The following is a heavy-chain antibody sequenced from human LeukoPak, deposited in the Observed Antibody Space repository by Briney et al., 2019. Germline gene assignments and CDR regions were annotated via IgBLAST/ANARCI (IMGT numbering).Heavy chain of an antibody. CDR1: GYTFTSYA. D-gene: IGHD6-13*01. J-gene: IGHJ4*02. V-gene: IGHV1-3*01. Sequence: ASVKVSCKASGYTFTSYAMHWVRQAPGQRLEWMGWINAGNGNTKYSQKFQGRVTITRDTSASTAYMELSSLRSEDTAVYYCASLIAAAGTALSYYFDYWGQGTLVTVSS. CDR2: INAGNGNT. CDR3: ASLIAAAGTALSYYFDY.